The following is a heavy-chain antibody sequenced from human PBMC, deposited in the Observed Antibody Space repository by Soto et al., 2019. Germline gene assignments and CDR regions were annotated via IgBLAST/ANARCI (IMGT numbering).Heavy chain of an antibody. D-gene: IGHD6-6*01. CDR1: GGTFSSYA. CDR3: ARAIEYSSSSYYNYYYYGMDV. J-gene: IGHJ6*02. CDR2: IIPIFGTA. Sequence: ASVKVSCKASGGTFSSYAISWVRQAPGQGLEWMGGIIPIFGTANYAQKFQGRVTITADESTSTAYMELSSLRSEDTAVYYCARAIEYSSSSYYNYYYYGMDVWGQGTTVTVSS. V-gene: IGHV1-69*13.